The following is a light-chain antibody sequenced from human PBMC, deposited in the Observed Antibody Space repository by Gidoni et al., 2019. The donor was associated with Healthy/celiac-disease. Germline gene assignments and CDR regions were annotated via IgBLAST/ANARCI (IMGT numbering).Light chain of an antibody. V-gene: IGKV2-28*01. CDR2: LGS. CDR3: MQALQTPFT. CDR1: QSLLHSNGYNY. J-gene: IGKJ3*01. Sequence: DIVMTHSPLSLPVTPGEPASISCRSSQSLLHSNGYNYLVWYQQKPGQPPQLLIYLGSNRASGVPDRFSGSGSGTDFPLKISRVEAEDVGVYYCMQALQTPFTFGQGTKVDIK.